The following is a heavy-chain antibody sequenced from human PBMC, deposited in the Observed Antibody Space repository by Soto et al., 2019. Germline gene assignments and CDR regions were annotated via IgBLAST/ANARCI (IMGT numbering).Heavy chain of an antibody. CDR3: AREAGPDRWFDP. D-gene: IGHD6-19*01. V-gene: IGHV4-4*07. CDR2: ISTSGTT. J-gene: IGHJ5*02. Sequence: SETLSLTCTVSGASISSYFWTWIRQPAGKGLDWIGRISTSGTTNYNPSLKSRVTMSVDTSKNHFSLNLSSVTAADTAAYYCAREAGPDRWFDPWGQGTLVTVSS. CDR1: GASISSYF.